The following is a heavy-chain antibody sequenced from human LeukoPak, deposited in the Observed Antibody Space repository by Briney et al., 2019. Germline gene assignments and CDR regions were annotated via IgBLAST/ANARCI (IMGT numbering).Heavy chain of an antibody. J-gene: IGHJ3*02. D-gene: IGHD3-10*01. Sequence: GGSLRPSCTASGFTFSNAWMSWVRQAPGKGLEWVGRIKSKTDGGTTDYAAPVKGRFTISRDDSKNTLYLQMNSLKTEDTAVYYCIRLWFGEFIWGQGTMVSVSS. CDR1: GFTFSNAW. V-gene: IGHV3-15*01. CDR3: IRLWFGEFI. CDR2: IKSKTDGGTT.